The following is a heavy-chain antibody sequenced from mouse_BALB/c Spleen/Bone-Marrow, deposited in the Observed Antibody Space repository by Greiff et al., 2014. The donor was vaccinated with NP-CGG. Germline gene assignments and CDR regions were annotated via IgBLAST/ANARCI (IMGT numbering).Heavy chain of an antibody. CDR1: GFTFSSYA. CDR3: ARVTDTFYYGSSYWYFDV. J-gene: IGHJ1*01. CDR2: ISSGGST. D-gene: IGHD1-1*01. Sequence: EVKLMESGGGLVKPGGSLKLSCAASGFTFSSYAMSWVRQTPEKRLEWVASISSGGSTYYPDSVKGRFTISRDNVRNILYLQMSSLRSEDTAMYYCARVTDTFYYGSSYWYFDVWAQGPRSPSPQ. V-gene: IGHV5-6-5*01.